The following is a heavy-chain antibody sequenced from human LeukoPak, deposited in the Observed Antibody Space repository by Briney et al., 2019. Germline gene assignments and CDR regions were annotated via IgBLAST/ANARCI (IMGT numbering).Heavy chain of an antibody. Sequence: GGSLRLSCAASGFSISNDWMSWVRQAPGKGLEGGSGISWNSGSIGYEDSAKGRFTISRDNAKNSLYLQMNSLRAEDTAVYYCAKDIGVQLVDTRHVYWGQGALGTVS. CDR3: AKDIGVQLVDTRHVY. D-gene: IGHD6-13*01. J-gene: IGHJ4*02. CDR1: GFSISNDW. V-gene: IGHV3-9*01. CDR2: ISWNSGSI.